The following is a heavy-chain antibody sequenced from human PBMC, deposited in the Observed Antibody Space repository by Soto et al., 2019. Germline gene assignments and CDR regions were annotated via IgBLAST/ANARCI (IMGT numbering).Heavy chain of an antibody. D-gene: IGHD1-26*01. CDR3: ARGEQYSGRIFDY. Sequence: SQTLSLTCAITGDSVSSNSAGWICVIHSPSRVLERLGRTYYRSKWYYEYAVSVRGRITINPDTSKNQYSLQLNSVTPEDTAVYFCARGEQYSGRIFDYWGQGTLVTVSS. V-gene: IGHV6-1*01. J-gene: IGHJ4*01. CDR1: GDSVSSNSAG. CDR2: TYYRSKWYY.